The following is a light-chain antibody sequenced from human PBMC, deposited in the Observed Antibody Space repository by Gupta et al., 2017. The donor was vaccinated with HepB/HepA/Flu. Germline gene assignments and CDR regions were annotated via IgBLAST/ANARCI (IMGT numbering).Light chain of an antibody. CDR1: SLRSYY. CDR3: NSRDSSGNHFYV. CDR2: GKD. J-gene: IGLJ1*01. V-gene: IGLV3-19*01. Sequence: SSELTQDPALSVALGQTVRITCQGDSLRSYYASWYQQKPGQAPVLVIHGKDNRPSGIPDRFSGSSSGNTASLTITGAQAEDEADYYCNSRDSSGNHFYVFGTGTKVTVL.